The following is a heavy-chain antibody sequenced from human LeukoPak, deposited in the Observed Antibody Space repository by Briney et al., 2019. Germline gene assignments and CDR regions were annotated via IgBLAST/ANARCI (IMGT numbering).Heavy chain of an antibody. V-gene: IGHV3-30*02. CDR1: GFTFSSYG. D-gene: IGHD2-2*01. CDR2: IRYDGSNK. J-gene: IGHJ6*03. Sequence: PGGSLRLSCAASGFTFSSYGMHWVRQAPGKGLEWVAFIRYDGSNKYYADSVKGRFTISRDNSKNTLYLQMNSLRAEDTAVYYCAKCIVVVPAARGYMDVWGKGTTVTVSS. CDR3: AKCIVVVPAARGYMDV.